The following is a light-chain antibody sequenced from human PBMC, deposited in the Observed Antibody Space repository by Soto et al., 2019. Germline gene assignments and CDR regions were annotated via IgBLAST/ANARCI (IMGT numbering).Light chain of an antibody. CDR3: QQYNSYGT. Sequence: DIQMTQSPSTLSASVGDRVTITCRASQSIGSSFAWYQQKPGNGPKLLIYDASTLESGVPSRFSGSGVGTEFALTISSLQPDDFATFYCQQYNSYGTFGQGTKLEIK. CDR2: DAS. CDR1: QSIGSS. V-gene: IGKV1-5*01. J-gene: IGKJ2*01.